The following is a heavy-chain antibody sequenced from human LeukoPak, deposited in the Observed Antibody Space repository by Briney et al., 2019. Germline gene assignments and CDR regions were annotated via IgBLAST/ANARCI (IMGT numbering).Heavy chain of an antibody. J-gene: IGHJ4*02. D-gene: IGHD6-19*01. V-gene: IGHV3-23*01. CDR1: GFTFSSYA. CDR3: AKDQLRGSSGWYFDY. CDR2: ISGSGGST. Sequence: GGSLRLSCAASGFTFSSYAMSWVRQAPGKGLEWVSAISGSGGSTYYADSVKGRFTISRDNSKNTLYLQMNSLRAEDTAVYYCAKDQLRGSSGWYFDYWGQGTLVTVSS.